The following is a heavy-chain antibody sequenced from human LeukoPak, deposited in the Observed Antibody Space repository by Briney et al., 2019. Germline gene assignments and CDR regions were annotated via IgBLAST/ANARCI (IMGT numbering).Heavy chain of an antibody. Sequence: PETLSLTCAVYGGSFSGYYWSWIRQPPGKGLEWIGEINHSGSTNYNPSLKSRVTISVDTSKNQFSLKLSSVTAADTAVYYCARGRFGATDYWGQGTLVTVSS. D-gene: IGHD1-26*01. CDR2: INHSGST. CDR1: GGSFSGYY. J-gene: IGHJ4*02. V-gene: IGHV4-34*01. CDR3: ARGRFGATDY.